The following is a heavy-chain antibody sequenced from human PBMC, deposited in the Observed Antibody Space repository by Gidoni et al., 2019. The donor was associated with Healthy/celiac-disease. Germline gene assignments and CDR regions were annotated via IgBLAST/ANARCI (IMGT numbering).Heavy chain of an antibody. V-gene: IGHV3-15*07. CDR1: GVMLRNAG. CDR2: IKSKTAVGTT. Sequence: EVQLVESGGGLVKPVRSLRLSGAAAGVMLRNAGMTWVRQAPGKVLECVGRIKSKTAVGTTAYAAPVNALSTIPRDDPKHTLYLQRNSLIAEDTAVYYCTTDPLGPFDYGDDGPPANGVDYWGQGTLVTVSS. D-gene: IGHD4-17*01. CDR3: TTDPLGPFDYGDDGPPANGVDY. J-gene: IGHJ4*02.